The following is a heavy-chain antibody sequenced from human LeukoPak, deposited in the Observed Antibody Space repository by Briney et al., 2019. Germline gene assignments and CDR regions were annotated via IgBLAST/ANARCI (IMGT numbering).Heavy chain of an antibody. J-gene: IGHJ6*02. V-gene: IGHV3-21*01. CDR3: ARDPEDLGEFIVGYYYGMDV. Sequence: PGGPLSFSCAASGFTFSSYSMNWVRKVPGKGLKGVSSISSISSYIYYADSVKGRFTISRDNAKNSLYLQMNSLRAEDTAVYYCARDPEDLGEFIVGYYYGMDVWGQGTTVTVSS. D-gene: IGHD3-10*01. CDR2: ISSISSYI. CDR1: GFTFSSYS.